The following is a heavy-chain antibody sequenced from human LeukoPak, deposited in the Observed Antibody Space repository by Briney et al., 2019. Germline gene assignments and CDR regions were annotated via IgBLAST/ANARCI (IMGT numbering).Heavy chain of an antibody. CDR1: GASINSSPYY. D-gene: IGHD1-1*01. CDR3: AGSWNAERSFDP. V-gene: IGHV4-61*09. J-gene: IGHJ5*02. Sequence: SETLSLTCTVSGASINSSPYYWTWIRQPAGKGLEWIGHIFTTGPGSYNPSLRSRVTISRDTSKSEFSLSLNSLTAADTAVYYCAGSWNAERSFDPWGQGTLVTVSS. CDR2: IFTTGPG.